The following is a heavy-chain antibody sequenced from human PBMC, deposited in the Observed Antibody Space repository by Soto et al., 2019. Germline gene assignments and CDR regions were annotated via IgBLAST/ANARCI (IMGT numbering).Heavy chain of an antibody. D-gene: IGHD2-15*01. V-gene: IGHV1-8*01. CDR1: GYTFTSYN. J-gene: IGHJ4*02. CDR2: MNPNNGET. CDR3: ARPLRPYCSSGSCYSGLDY. Sequence: ASVKVSCKASGYTFTSYNIDWVRQATGQGLERMGWMNPNNGETSYAQNFQGRVTMTRDTSISTAYLELSSLRTEDTAVFYCARPLRPYCSSGSCYSGLDYWGQGTLVTVSS.